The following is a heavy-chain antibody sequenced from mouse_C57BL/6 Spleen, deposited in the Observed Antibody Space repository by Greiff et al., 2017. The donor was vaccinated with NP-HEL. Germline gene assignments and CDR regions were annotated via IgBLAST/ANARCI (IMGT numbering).Heavy chain of an antibody. CDR3: ARGGDYDGLYYYAMDY. D-gene: IGHD2-4*01. CDR1: GFTFSSYA. CDR2: ISDGGSYT. V-gene: IGHV5-4*01. J-gene: IGHJ4*01. Sequence: EVQGVESGGGLVKPGGSLKLSCAASGFTFSSYAMSWVRQTPEKRLEWVATISDGGSYTYYPDNVKGRFTISRDNAKNNLYLQMSHLKSEDTAMYYCARGGDYDGLYYYAMDYWGQGTSVTVSS.